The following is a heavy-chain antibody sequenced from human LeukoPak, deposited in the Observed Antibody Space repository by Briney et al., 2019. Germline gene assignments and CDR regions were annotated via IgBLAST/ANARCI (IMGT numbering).Heavy chain of an antibody. CDR3: AKDIQLST. CDR1: GFTFSNYA. Sequence: GGSLKLSCAASGFTFSNYAVTWVRQAPGKGLEWVSLIGASGESTYYADSVKGRFTISRDNSKNTLSLQMNSLRVEDTAMYFCAKDIQLSTWGLGTMVTVS. D-gene: IGHD5-24*01. V-gene: IGHV3-23*01. J-gene: IGHJ3*01. CDR2: IGASGEST.